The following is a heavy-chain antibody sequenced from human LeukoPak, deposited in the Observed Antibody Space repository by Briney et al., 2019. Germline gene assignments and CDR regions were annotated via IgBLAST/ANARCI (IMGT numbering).Heavy chain of an antibody. Sequence: PGGTLRLSCAASGFTFSSYGMRWVRQAPGKGLEWVSAISGSDGSTYYADSVKGRFTISRDNSKNTLYLQMNSLRAEDMAVYYCAKDGGQGADYWGQGTLVSVSS. CDR1: GFTFSSYG. J-gene: IGHJ4*02. CDR2: ISGSDGST. CDR3: AKDGGQGADY. D-gene: IGHD3-16*01. V-gene: IGHV3-23*01.